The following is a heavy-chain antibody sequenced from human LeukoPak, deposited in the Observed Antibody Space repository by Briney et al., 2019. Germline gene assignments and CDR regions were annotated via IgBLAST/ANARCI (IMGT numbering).Heavy chain of an antibody. D-gene: IGHD6-19*01. Sequence: GSSVKVSCKASGGTFSSYAISWVRQAPGQGLEWMGRIIPILGIANYAQKFQGRVTITADKSTSTAYMELSSLRSEDTAVYYCARDRGRRDSSGWYSWGQGTLVTVSS. CDR2: IIPILGIA. J-gene: IGHJ4*02. V-gene: IGHV1-69*04. CDR3: ARDRGRRDSSGWYS. CDR1: GGTFSSYA.